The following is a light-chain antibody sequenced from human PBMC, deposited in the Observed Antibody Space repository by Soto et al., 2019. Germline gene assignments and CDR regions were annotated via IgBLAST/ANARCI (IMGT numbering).Light chain of an antibody. CDR1: QSVLYSSNNQNY. J-gene: IGKJ4*01. CDR2: WAS. V-gene: IGKV4-1*01. CDR3: QQDYSSPLT. Sequence: DFVMTQSPASLAVSLGERVTISCKSSQSVLYSSNNQNYLAWYQQKAGQPPKRLIYWASSRESGVPDRFSGSGSVTDFTLTISSLQAEDVAVYYCQQDYSSPLTFGGGTKVEI.